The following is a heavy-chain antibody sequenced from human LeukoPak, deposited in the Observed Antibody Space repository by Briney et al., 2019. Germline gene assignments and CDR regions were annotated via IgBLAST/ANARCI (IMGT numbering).Heavy chain of an antibody. V-gene: IGHV3-30*02. D-gene: IGHD5-18*01. Sequence: GGSLRLSCAASGFAFSHYGMHWVRQAPAKGLEWVAFIQYDGSNQFYGDSVKGRFTISRDNSKSTLYLQMNSLGAEDTAVFYCAKGPRYSFPRGYIDDWGQGTPVTVSS. CDR3: AKGPRYSFPRGYIDD. CDR1: GFAFSHYG. CDR2: IQYDGSNQ. J-gene: IGHJ4*02.